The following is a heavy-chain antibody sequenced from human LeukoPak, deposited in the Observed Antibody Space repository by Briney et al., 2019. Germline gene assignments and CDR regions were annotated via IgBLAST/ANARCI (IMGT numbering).Heavy chain of an antibody. D-gene: IGHD3-3*01. CDR3: AREGVRFLEWLSVYYYYGMDV. J-gene: IGHJ6*02. CDR1: GSTFTTHT. CDR2: TSTNTTYT. V-gene: IGHV3-21*01. Sequence: ESLRLSSPAPGSTFTTHTMNSDRQPPAKRLERVSPTSTNTTYTNYPNSVKGRFTISRDNAKNSLYLQMNSLRAEDTAVYYCAREGVRFLEWLSVYYYYGMDVWGQGTTVTVSS.